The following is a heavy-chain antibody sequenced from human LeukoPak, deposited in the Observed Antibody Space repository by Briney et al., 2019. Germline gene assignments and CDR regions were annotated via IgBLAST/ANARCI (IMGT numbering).Heavy chain of an antibody. Sequence: SETLSLTCAVYGGSFSGYYWTWIRQPPGKGLEWIGYIYYSGSTNYNPSLKSRVTISVDTSKNQFSLKLSSVTAADTAVYYCARDSSYKFDPWGQGTLVTVSS. CDR3: ARDSSYKFDP. D-gene: IGHD6-6*01. CDR1: GGSFSGYY. J-gene: IGHJ5*02. V-gene: IGHV4-59*01. CDR2: IYYSGST.